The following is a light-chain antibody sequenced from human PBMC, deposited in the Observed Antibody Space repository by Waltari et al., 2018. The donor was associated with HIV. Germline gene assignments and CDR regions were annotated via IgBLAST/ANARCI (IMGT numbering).Light chain of an antibody. V-gene: IGKV3-15*01. Sequence: EIVMTQTPATLSVSPGERATVSCGASQNVGNYVAWYHQRPAQAPTLLIYGASTRATSVPARFTGGGSATSFTLTIGSPQSGDFALYYCQQYREWPYTFGQGTRLEL. J-gene: IGKJ2*01. CDR1: QNVGNY. CDR2: GAS. CDR3: QQYREWPYT.